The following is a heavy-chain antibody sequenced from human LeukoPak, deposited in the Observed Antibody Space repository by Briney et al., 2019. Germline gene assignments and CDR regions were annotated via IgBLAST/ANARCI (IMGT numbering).Heavy chain of an antibody. CDR3: AGYCSSTSCLWFSDY. CDR2: ISSSSSTI. CDR1: GFTFSSYN. D-gene: IGHD2-2*01. Sequence: GGSLRLSCAASGFTFSSYNMNWVRQAPGKGLEWVSYISSSSSTIYYADSVKGRFTISRDNAKNSLYLQMNSLRAEDTAVYYCAGYCSSTSCLWFSDYWGQGTLVTVSS. J-gene: IGHJ4*02. V-gene: IGHV3-48*01.